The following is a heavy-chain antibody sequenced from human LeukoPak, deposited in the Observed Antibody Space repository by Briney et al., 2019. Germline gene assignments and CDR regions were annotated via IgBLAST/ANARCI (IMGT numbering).Heavy chain of an antibody. Sequence: GGSLRLSCAASGFAFSNYWMNWARQAPGKGLEWVANIKQDGRETNYVDSVKGRFTISGDNAKNSLYLQMNSLRAEDTALYCCGSTNSFSYWGRGTLVTVSS. CDR3: GSTNSFSY. V-gene: IGHV3-7*01. J-gene: IGHJ4*02. CDR2: IKQDGRET. CDR1: GFAFSNYW. D-gene: IGHD2-15*01.